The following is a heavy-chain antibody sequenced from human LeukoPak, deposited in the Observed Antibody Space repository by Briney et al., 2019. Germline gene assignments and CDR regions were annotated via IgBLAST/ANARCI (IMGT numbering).Heavy chain of an antibody. CDR3: ARDVGYFRFDY. Sequence: GGSLRLSCAASGFTFSRYWMSWVRQAPGKGLEWVANIKEDGSDKYYVDSVKGRFTISRDNAKNSLYLQMNNLRAEDTAVYYCARDVGYFRFDYWGQGTLVTVSS. J-gene: IGHJ4*02. CDR1: GFTFSRYW. CDR2: IKEDGSDK. V-gene: IGHV3-7*01. D-gene: IGHD5-18*01.